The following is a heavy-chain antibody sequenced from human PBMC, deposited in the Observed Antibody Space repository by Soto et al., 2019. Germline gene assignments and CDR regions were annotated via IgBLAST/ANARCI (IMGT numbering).Heavy chain of an antibody. CDR1: GGSLTTNY. CDR2: IYYSGNT. CDR3: ARIRDYYASPITIRPWFDP. J-gene: IGHJ5*02. V-gene: IGHV4-59*01. Sequence: SETLSLTCTVSGGSLTTNYWSWVRQPPGKGLEWIGYIYYSGNTNYNPSLKSRVTISVDTSKNQFSLKLNSVTAADTAVYFCARIRDYYASPITIRPWFDPWGQGTLVTVSS. D-gene: IGHD3-16*01.